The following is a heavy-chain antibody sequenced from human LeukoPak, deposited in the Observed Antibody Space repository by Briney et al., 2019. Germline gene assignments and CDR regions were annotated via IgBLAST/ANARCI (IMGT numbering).Heavy chain of an antibody. CDR1: GFTFSSYA. Sequence: PGGSLRLSCAASGFTFSSYAMSWVRQAPGKGLEWVSAISGSGGSTYYADSVKGRFTISRDNSKNTLYLQMNSLRAEDTAVYYCAKDLCSCSGGSCCFDYWGQGTLVTVSS. CDR2: ISGSGGST. J-gene: IGHJ4*02. CDR3: AKDLCSCSGGSCCFDY. V-gene: IGHV3-23*01. D-gene: IGHD2-15*01.